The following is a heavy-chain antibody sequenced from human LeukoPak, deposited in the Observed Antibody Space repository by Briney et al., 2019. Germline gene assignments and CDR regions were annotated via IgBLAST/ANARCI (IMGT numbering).Heavy chain of an antibody. V-gene: IGHV4-34*01. CDR3: AREAWFGEKDFDY. CDR1: GGSFSGYY. D-gene: IGHD3-10*01. J-gene: IGHJ4*02. CDR2: INHSGST. Sequence: SETLSLTCAVYGGSFSGYYWSWIRQPPGKGLEWIGEINHSGSTNYNPSLKSRVTISVDTSKNQFSLKLSSVTAADTAVYYCAREAWFGEKDFDYWGQGTLVTVSS.